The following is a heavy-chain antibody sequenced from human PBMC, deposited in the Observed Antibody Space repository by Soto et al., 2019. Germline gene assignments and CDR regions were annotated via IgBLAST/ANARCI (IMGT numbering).Heavy chain of an antibody. J-gene: IGHJ4*02. V-gene: IGHV1-69*13. CDR3: ASRYCSGGSSYSGIQYYFDY. CDR2: IIPIFGTA. D-gene: IGHD2-15*01. CDR1: GGTFSSYA. Sequence: SVKVSCKASGGTFSSYAISWVRQAPGQGLEWMGGIIPIFGTANYAQKFQGRVTITADESTSTAYMELSSLRSEDTAVYYCASRYCSGGSSYSGIQYYFDYWGQGTLVTVS.